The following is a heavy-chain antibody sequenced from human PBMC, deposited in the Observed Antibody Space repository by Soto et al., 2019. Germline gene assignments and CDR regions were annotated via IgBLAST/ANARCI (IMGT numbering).Heavy chain of an antibody. Sequence: LRLSCAASGFTFSSYAMHWVRQAPGKGLEWVAVISYDGSNKYYADSVKGRFTISRDNSKNTLYLQMNSLRAEDTAVYYCVAAAGGYYYYGMDVWGQRTTVTVSS. CDR1: GFTFSSYA. CDR2: ISYDGSNK. CDR3: VAAAGGYYYYGMDV. J-gene: IGHJ6*02. V-gene: IGHV3-30-3*01. D-gene: IGHD6-13*01.